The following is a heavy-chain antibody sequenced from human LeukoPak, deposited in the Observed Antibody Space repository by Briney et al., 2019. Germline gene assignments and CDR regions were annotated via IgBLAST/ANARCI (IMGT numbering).Heavy chain of an antibody. V-gene: IGHV4-34*01. CDR1: GGSFSGYY. D-gene: IGHD3-10*01. J-gene: IGHJ4*02. CDR3: ARHMGWFGEQSKFDY. Sequence: SETLSLTCAVYGGSFSGYYWSWIRQPPGKGLEWIGEINHSGSTNYNPSLKSRVTISVDTSKNQFSLKLSSVTAADTAVYYCARHMGWFGEQSKFDYWGQGTLVTVSS. CDR2: INHSGST.